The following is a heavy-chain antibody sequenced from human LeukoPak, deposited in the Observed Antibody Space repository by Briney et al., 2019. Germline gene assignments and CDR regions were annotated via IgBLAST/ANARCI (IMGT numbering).Heavy chain of an antibody. V-gene: IGHV4-38-2*01. J-gene: IGHJ6*03. CDR3: ARHAEGYSGYDRGRYYYDYMDV. D-gene: IGHD5-12*01. Sequence: SETLSLTCAVSGYSISSGYYWGWIRQPPGKGLEWIGSIYHSGSTYYNPSLKSRVTISVDTSKNQFSLKLSSVTAADKAVYYCARHAEGYSGYDRGRYYYDYMDVWGKGTTVTVSS. CDR1: GYSISSGYY. CDR2: IYHSGST.